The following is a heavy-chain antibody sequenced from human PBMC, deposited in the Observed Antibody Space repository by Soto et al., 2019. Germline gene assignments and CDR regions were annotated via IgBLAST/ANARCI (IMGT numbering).Heavy chain of an antibody. J-gene: IGHJ5*02. Sequence: QVQLVGSGGGVVQPGRSLRLSGAASGFTFSSYGMHWVRQAPGKGLEWVAVIWYDGSNKYYADSVKGRFTISRDKSKHTLYLQMNSLGVEDTAVYYCARDRGDSYGPFDPWGQGTLVNGSS. V-gene: IGHV3-33*01. CDR1: GFTFSSYG. D-gene: IGHD5-18*01. CDR2: IWYDGSNK. CDR3: ARDRGDSYGPFDP.